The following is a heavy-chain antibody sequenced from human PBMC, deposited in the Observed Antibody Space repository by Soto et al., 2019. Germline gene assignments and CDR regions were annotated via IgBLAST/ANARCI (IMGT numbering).Heavy chain of an antibody. Sequence: EVQLVESGGGLVKPGGSLRLSRAASGFIFSNAWMSWVRQAPGKGLEWVGRIKSKTDGGTTDYAAPVKGRFTISRDDSKNTLYLQMNSLKTEDTAVYYCTTDPPLSYYDSSGYYLFDYWGQGTLVTVSS. CDR2: IKSKTDGGTT. V-gene: IGHV3-15*01. CDR3: TTDPPLSYYDSSGYYLFDY. CDR1: GFIFSNAW. D-gene: IGHD3-22*01. J-gene: IGHJ4*02.